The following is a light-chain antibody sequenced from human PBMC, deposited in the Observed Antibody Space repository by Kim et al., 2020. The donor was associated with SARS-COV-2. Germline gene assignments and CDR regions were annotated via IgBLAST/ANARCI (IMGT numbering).Light chain of an antibody. J-gene: IGLJ2*01. CDR1: KLWDKY. V-gene: IGLV3-1*01. CDR2: QDS. CDR3: QAWDSIDVV. Sequence: SVSPGQTASIPCSGDKLWDKYACWYQQKPCQSPVLVIYQDSKRPSGIPERFSGSNSGNTATLTISGTQAMDEADYYCQAWDSIDVVFGGGTQLTVL.